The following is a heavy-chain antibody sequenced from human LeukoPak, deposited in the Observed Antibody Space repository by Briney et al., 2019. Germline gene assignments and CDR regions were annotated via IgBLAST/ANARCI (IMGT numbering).Heavy chain of an antibody. V-gene: IGHV3-30*18. D-gene: IGHD3-9*01. CDR2: ISYDGSNK. J-gene: IGHJ4*02. CDR1: GFTFSSYG. CDR3: AKLTGYHLLDY. Sequence: GGSLRLSCAASGFTFSSYGMPWVRQAPGKGLEWVAVISYDGSNKYYADSVKGRFTISRDNSKNTLYLQMNSLRAEDTAVYYCAKLTGYHLLDYWGQGTLVTVSS.